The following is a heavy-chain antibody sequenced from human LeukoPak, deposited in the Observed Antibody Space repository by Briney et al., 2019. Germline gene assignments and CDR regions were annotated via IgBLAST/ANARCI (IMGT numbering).Heavy chain of an antibody. CDR3: VRLHV. V-gene: IGHV1-18*04. J-gene: IGHJ1*01. Sequence: GASVKVSCKPSGYTFTGYYMHWVRQAPGQGLEGMGWISADNGNTNYAQKFQGRVTKPTDTSTSTADMERRGRGSDDGAVYYCVRLHVWGQGTLVTVSS. CDR2: ISADNGNT. D-gene: IGHD3-10*02. CDR1: GYTFTGYY.